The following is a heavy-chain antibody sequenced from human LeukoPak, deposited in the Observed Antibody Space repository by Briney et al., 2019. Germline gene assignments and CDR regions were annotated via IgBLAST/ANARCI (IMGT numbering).Heavy chain of an antibody. Sequence: GASVKVSCKASGYTFTGYYMHWVRQAPGQGLEWMGWINPNSGGTNYAQKFQGRVTMTRDTSISTAYMELSGLRSDDTAVYYCARDQGVHDYGDYGFDYWGQGTLVTVSS. CDR2: INPNSGGT. CDR1: GYTFTGYY. J-gene: IGHJ4*02. V-gene: IGHV1-2*02. CDR3: ARDQGVHDYGDYGFDY. D-gene: IGHD4-17*01.